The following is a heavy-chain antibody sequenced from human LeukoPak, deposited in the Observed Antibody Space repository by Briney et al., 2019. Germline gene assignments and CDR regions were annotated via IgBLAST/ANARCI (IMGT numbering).Heavy chain of an antibody. V-gene: IGHV3-74*01. D-gene: IGHD5-24*01. Sequence: GGSLRLSCAASGFTFSSYWMHWVRQAPGKGLVWVSRINSDGGSTSYADPVKGRFTISRDNAKNTLYLQMNSLRAEDTAVYYCARDPTLEMATFYYYYGMDAWGQGTTVTVSS. J-gene: IGHJ6*02. CDR3: ARDPTLEMATFYYYYGMDA. CDR1: GFTFSSYW. CDR2: INSDGGST.